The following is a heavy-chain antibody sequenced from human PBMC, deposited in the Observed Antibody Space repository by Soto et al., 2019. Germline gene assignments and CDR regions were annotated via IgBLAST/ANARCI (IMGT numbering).Heavy chain of an antibody. CDR3: ARNYDLPH. CDR1: GYTFSDYY. J-gene: IGHJ4*02. D-gene: IGHD3-16*01. CDR2: INPKSGDT. Sequence: QVQLVQSWAEVKKPGASVKVSCNASGYTFSDYYIYWVRQAPGQGLEWMGWINPKSGDTKYAQKFQGRVTMTRDTSINTASMELSRLTYDDTAVYYCARNYDLPHWGQGTLVTVST. V-gene: IGHV1-2*02.